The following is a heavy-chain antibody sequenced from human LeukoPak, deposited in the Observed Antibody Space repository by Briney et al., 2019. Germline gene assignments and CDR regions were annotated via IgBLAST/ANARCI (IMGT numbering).Heavy chain of an antibody. V-gene: IGHV1-2*07. D-gene: IGHD4-23*01. J-gene: IGHJ4*02. Sequence: ASVKVSCKASGYTFTDYYLHWVRQPPAQGFECMGWINPNTGVTDYAHKFQGRVTMTRDTSISTAYMELSSLKSDDTDVYYCARDTVAWDFDFWGQGTLVTVSS. CDR3: ARDTVAWDFDF. CDR2: INPNTGVT. CDR1: GYTFTDYY.